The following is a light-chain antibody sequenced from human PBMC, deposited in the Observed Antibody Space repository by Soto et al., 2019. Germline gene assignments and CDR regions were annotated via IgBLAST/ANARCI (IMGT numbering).Light chain of an antibody. CDR1: TSDVGGYNY. J-gene: IGLJ2*01. CDR2: DVI. V-gene: IGLV2-14*03. Sequence: QSALTQPASVSGSPGQSITISCTGTTSDVGGYNYVSWYQQHPGKAPKLIIYDVINRPSGVSNRFSGSKSGNTASLTISGLQAEDEADYYCSSYSNINALGLFGGGTKLTVL. CDR3: SSYSNINALGL.